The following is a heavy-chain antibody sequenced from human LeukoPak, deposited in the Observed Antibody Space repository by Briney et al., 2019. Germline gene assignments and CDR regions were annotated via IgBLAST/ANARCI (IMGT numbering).Heavy chain of an antibody. Sequence: SETLSLTCTVSGGSVSDYYWSWIRQPPGKGLEWIGYIYYSGNTNYNPSLKSRVTISLDTSENQFSLILSSVTAADTAVYYCAGSSSSWYLDYYYYGLDVWGQGTTVTASS. J-gene: IGHJ6*02. CDR3: AGSSSSWYLDYYYYGLDV. CDR1: GGSVSDYY. V-gene: IGHV4-59*08. CDR2: IYYSGNT. D-gene: IGHD6-13*01.